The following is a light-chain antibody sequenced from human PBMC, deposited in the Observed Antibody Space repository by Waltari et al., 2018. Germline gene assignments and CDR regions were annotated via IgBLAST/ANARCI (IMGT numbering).Light chain of an antibody. CDR1: NIGSKS. V-gene: IGLV3-21*03. CDR3: QVWDSRSDHWV. Sequence: SYVLTQPPSVSVAPGTTARITWGGNNIGSKSVHWYQQKPGQAPVLVVYDDSDRPSGIPERFAGSNSGTTATLTISRVEAGDEADYYCQVWDSRSDHWVFGGGTKLTVL. J-gene: IGLJ3*02. CDR2: DDS.